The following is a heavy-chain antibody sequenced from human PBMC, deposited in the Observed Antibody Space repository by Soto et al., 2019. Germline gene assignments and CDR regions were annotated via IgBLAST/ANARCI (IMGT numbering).Heavy chain of an antibody. CDR2: IWYDGNKK. CDR3: VVDTTGLLDY. Sequence: GGSLRLSCAASGFRFRSYGMHGVRQAPGKGLEWVAVIWYDGNKKYYGDSVRGRFTISRDNSQNTLYLEMNSLRAGDTAVYYCVVDTTGLLDYWGQGTLVTVSS. CDR1: GFRFRSYG. J-gene: IGHJ4*02. D-gene: IGHD5-18*01. V-gene: IGHV3-33*03.